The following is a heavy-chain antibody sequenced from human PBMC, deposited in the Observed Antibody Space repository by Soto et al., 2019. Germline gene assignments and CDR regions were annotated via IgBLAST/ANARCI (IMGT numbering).Heavy chain of an antibody. CDR1: GGTFSSYT. D-gene: IGHD6-19*01. Sequence: QVQLVQSGAEVKKPGSSVKVSCKASGGTFSSYTISWVRQAPGQGLEWMGRIIPILGIANYAQKFQGRVTITADKSTSTAYMGLSSLRSEDTAVYYCARVPAGYSSGWYPGSNGMDVWGQGTTVTVSS. V-gene: IGHV1-69*02. CDR2: IIPILGIA. CDR3: ARVPAGYSSGWYPGSNGMDV. J-gene: IGHJ6*02.